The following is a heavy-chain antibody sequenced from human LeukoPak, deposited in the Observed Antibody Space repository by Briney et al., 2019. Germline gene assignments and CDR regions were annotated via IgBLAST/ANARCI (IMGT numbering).Heavy chain of an antibody. D-gene: IGHD1-26*01. CDR1: GFTFSSYW. J-gene: IGHJ4*02. Sequence: GGSLRLSCAASGFTFSSYWMSWVRQAPGKGLEWVAIMKEDGSEKYNVDSVKGRFTISRDNAKNSLFLQMNSLRAEDTAVYYCARDRPTGASRVFLVQWGQGTLVTVSS. CDR2: MKEDGSEK. V-gene: IGHV3-7*01. CDR3: ARDRPTGASRVFLVQ.